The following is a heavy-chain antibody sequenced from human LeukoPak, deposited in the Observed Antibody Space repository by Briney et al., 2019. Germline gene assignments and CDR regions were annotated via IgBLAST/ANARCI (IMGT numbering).Heavy chain of an antibody. CDR1: GFSLSPSEVG. CDR3: AHRRWSKGFGEFFSY. V-gene: IGHV2-5*01. CDR2: IYWNDNK. D-gene: IGHD3-10*01. J-gene: IGHJ4*02. Sequence: SGPTLVKPTQTLTLTCTFSGFSLSPSEVGVGWIRQPPGKALEWLGIIYWNDNKRYSPSLKSRLTITKETSKNQVVLTMTNMDPVDTATYYCAHRRWSKGFGEFFSYWGQGTLVTVSS.